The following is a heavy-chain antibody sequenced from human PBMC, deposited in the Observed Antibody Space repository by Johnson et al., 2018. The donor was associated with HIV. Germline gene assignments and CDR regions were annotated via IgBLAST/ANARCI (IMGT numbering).Heavy chain of an antibody. CDR2: IYSGGST. J-gene: IGHJ3*02. Sequence: VLLVESGGGLVQPGGSLRLSCAASGFTVSSNYMSWVRQAPGKGLEWVSVIYSGGSTYYADSVKGRFPISSDNSKNTLYLQMNSLRAEDTAVYYCAREGAWELRPGAFDIWGQGTMVTVSS. CDR1: GFTVSSNY. CDR3: AREGAWELRPGAFDI. D-gene: IGHD1-7*01. V-gene: IGHV3-66*01.